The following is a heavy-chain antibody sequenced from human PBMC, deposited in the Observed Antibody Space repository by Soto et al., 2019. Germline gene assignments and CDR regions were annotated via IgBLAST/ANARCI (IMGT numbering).Heavy chain of an antibody. CDR1: GGSISSGGYY. J-gene: IGHJ4*02. CDR2: IYYSGST. D-gene: IGHD2-2*02. CDR3: AREFCSSTSCYIGTYYFDY. Sequence: QVQLQESGPGLVKPSQTLSLTCTVSGGSISSGGYYWSWIRQHPGKGLEWIGYIYYSGSTYYNPSLKSRVTISVDTSKNQFSLKLSSVTAADTAVYYCAREFCSSTSCYIGTYYFDYWGQGTLVTVSS. V-gene: IGHV4-31*03.